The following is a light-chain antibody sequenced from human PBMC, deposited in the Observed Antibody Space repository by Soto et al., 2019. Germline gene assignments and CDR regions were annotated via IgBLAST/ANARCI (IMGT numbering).Light chain of an antibody. J-gene: IGKJ5*01. Sequence: DILLTQSPGTLSVSPGERVTLSCRASQSVRSSYVAWYQQKRGHAPRLLVYGPSTRATGIPDRFSGSGSGTDFTLTISRLEPEDFAGYYCQQYGNAPPYTFGQGTRLEIK. CDR1: QSVRSSY. V-gene: IGKV3-20*01. CDR2: GPS. CDR3: QQYGNAPPYT.